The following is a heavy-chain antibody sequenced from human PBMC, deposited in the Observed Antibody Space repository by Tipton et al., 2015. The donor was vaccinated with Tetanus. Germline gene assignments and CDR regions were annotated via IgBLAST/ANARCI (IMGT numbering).Heavy chain of an antibody. CDR1: GGSISGSSYY. CDR3: ARGEAYGDYPAMYFFDN. CDR2: ISHSGSS. D-gene: IGHD4-17*01. Sequence: TLSLTCSVSGGSISGSSYYWSWIRQSPGKGLEWIGEISHSGSSSYSPSLKSRVTISVDTSKNQFSLRLRSVAAADTAVYYCARGEAYGDYPAMYFFDNWGQGTLLTVSS. V-gene: IGHV4-39*07. J-gene: IGHJ4*02.